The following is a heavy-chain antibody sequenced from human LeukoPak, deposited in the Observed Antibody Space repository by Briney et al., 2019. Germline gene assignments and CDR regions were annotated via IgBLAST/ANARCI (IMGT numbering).Heavy chain of an antibody. CDR1: GFTVSSNY. CDR2: INSDGRST. CDR3: AHTVWSGNYFDY. J-gene: IGHJ4*02. Sequence: GGSLRLSCAASGFTVSSNYMTWVRQAPGKGLVWVSRINSDGRSTDYADSVKGRFTISRDNTKNTLYLQMNSLRVEDTAVYYCAHTVWSGNYFDYWGQGTLVTVSS. V-gene: IGHV3-74*01. D-gene: IGHD3-3*01.